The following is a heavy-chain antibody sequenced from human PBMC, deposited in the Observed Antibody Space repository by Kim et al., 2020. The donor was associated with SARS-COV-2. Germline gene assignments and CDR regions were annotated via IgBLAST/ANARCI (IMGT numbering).Heavy chain of an antibody. V-gene: IGHV4-59*01. CDR3: ARLGYCSGGGCYFEY. D-gene: IGHD2-15*01. Sequence: NPSLKRRVTISLDTSQNQFSLKMSSVTAADTAVYYCARLGYCSGGGCYFEYWGQGTLVTVSS. J-gene: IGHJ4*02.